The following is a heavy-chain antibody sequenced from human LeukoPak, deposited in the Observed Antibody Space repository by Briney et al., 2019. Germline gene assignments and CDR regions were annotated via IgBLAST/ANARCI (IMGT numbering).Heavy chain of an antibody. CDR2: ISSSSSTI. CDR1: GFTFSNYN. CDR3: AKQAGTVYSNFDY. V-gene: IGHV3-48*01. Sequence: GGSLRLSCAASGFTFSNYNMNWVRQAPGKGLEWVSYISSSSSTIFYADSVKGRFTIPRDNSKNTLYLQMNSLRAEDTAVYYCAKQAGTVYSNFDYWGQGTLVTVSS. D-gene: IGHD4-11*01. J-gene: IGHJ4*02.